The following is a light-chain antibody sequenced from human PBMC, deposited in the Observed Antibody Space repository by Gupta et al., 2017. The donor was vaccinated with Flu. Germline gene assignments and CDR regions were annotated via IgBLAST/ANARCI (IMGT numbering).Light chain of an antibody. V-gene: IGLV2-14*01. Sequence: QSALTQPASVSESPGQSITIFCTGTNSDVGRYDFVSWYQQHPGKAPRLMIYEVNRRPSGVSYRFSGSKSGNTASLTISGLQAEDEADYYCSSFTSRSTLVFGTGTKVTVL. J-gene: IGLJ1*01. CDR1: NSDVGRYDF. CDR3: SSFTSRSTLV. CDR2: EVN.